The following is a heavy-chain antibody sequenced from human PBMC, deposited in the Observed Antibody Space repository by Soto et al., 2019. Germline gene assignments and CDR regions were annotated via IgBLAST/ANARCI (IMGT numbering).Heavy chain of an antibody. CDR3: ARVEDYDFWSGYYNY. V-gene: IGHV3-74*01. J-gene: IGHJ4*02. CDR1: GFTFSSYW. CDR2: INSDGSST. Sequence: GGSLRLSCAASGFTFSSYWMHWVRQAPGKGLVWVSRINSDGSSTSYADSVKGRFTISRDNAKNTLYLQMSSLRAEDTAVYYCARVEDYDFWSGYYNYWGQGTLVTVSS. D-gene: IGHD3-3*01.